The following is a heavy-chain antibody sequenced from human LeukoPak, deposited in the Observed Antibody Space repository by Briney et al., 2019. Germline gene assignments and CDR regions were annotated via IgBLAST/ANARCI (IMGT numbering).Heavy chain of an antibody. Sequence: ASVKVSCKASGYTFTSYYMHWVRQAPGQGLEWMGIINPSGGSTSYAQKFQGRVTMTRDTSISTAYMELSRLRSDDTAVYYCQLASIDYWGQGTLVTVSS. CDR2: INPSGGST. CDR1: GYTFTSYY. D-gene: IGHD6-6*01. CDR3: QLASIDY. J-gene: IGHJ4*02. V-gene: IGHV1-46*01.